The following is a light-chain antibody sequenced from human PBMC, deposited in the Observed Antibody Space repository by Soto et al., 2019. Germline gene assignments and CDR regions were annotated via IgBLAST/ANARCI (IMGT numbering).Light chain of an antibody. CDR2: EVS. V-gene: IGLV2-8*01. CDR3: DSYAGSNNWV. Sequence: QSVLTQPPSASGSPGQSVTISCTGTSSDVGGYNYVSWYQQHPGKAPKLMIYEVSKRPSGVPDRFSGSKSGNTASLTVSGLQAEDEADYYCDSYAGSNNWVFGVGTKVTVL. J-gene: IGLJ3*02. CDR1: SSDVGGYNY.